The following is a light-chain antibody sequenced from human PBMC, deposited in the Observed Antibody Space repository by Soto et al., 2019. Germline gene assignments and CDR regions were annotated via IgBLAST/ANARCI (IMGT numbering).Light chain of an antibody. Sequence: QSVLTQPPSASGTPGQRVTISCSGSSSNIGSNTVNWYQQFPGTAPKLLIYRNNQRPSGVPDRFSGSKSGSSASLAISVLQSDDEADYYCAAWDDSLNGLLFGGGTKLTVL. CDR1: SSNIGSNT. V-gene: IGLV1-44*01. CDR3: AAWDDSLNGLL. CDR2: RNN. J-gene: IGLJ2*01.